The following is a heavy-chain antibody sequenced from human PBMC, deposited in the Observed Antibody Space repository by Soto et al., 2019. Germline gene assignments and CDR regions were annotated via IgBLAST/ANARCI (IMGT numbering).Heavy chain of an antibody. V-gene: IGHV4-39*01. CDR1: GGSISSSSYY. CDR3: ASYGDYAPSYYYYGMDV. J-gene: IGHJ6*02. CDR2: IYYSGST. D-gene: IGHD4-17*01. Sequence: QLQLQESGPGLVKPSETLSLTCTVSGGSISSSSYYWGWIRQPPGKGLEWIGSIYYSGSTYYNPSLKGRVTISVDTSKNQFSLKLSSVTAADTAVYYCASYGDYAPSYYYYGMDVWGQGTTVTVSS.